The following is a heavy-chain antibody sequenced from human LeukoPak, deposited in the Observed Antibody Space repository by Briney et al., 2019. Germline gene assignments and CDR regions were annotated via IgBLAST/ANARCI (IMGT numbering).Heavy chain of an antibody. D-gene: IGHD5-12*01. Sequence: SETLSLTCTVSGGSISSYYWSWIRHPPGKGLEWIGYIYYSGSTNYNPSLKSRVTISVDTSKNQFSLKLSSVTAADTAVYYCARASGGYDGSDYWGQGTLVTVSS. J-gene: IGHJ4*02. CDR3: ARASGGYDGSDY. CDR2: IYYSGST. CDR1: GGSISSYY. V-gene: IGHV4-59*12.